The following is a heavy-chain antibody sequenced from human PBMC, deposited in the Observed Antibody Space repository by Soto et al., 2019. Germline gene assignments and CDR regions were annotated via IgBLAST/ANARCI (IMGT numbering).Heavy chain of an antibody. Sequence: EVQLVESGGGLVQPGGSLRLSCEASGFTFSAHYMDWVRQAPGKGPEWVGRTRNKANSYTTEYAASVKGRFTISRDDSKDPPYLQMNSLKTGDTAVFYCARGNLGRGWRDFDFWGQGILVTVSS. CDR3: ARGNLGRGWRDFDF. D-gene: IGHD6-19*01. J-gene: IGHJ4*02. V-gene: IGHV3-72*01. CDR1: GFTFSAHY. CDR2: TRNKANSYTT.